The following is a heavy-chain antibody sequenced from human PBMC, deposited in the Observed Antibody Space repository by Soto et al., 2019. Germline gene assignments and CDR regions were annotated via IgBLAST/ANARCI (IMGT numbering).Heavy chain of an antibody. Sequence: ASVKVSCKVFGYTLTGLSMHWVRQAPGKGLEWMGGFDPEDGETINAQKFQGRVTMTEDTSTDTAYMELSSLRSEDTAVYYCAPIHSRVAAGLGITYWGQGTLVTVSS. J-gene: IGHJ4*02. CDR1: GYTLTGLS. D-gene: IGHD6-13*01. V-gene: IGHV1-24*01. CDR2: FDPEDGET. CDR3: APIHSRVAAGLGITY.